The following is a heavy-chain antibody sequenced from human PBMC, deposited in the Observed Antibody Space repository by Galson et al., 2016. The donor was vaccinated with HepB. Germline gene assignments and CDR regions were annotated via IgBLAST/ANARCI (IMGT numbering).Heavy chain of an antibody. CDR1: GFTFSNYA. D-gene: IGHD4-11*01. CDR2: ISGVSDRT. CDR3: AKESPYSNVPHYYLEN. V-gene: IGHV3-23*01. J-gene: IGHJ4*01. Sequence: SRRLSCAASGFTFSNYAMSWVRQAPGKGPEWVSAISGVSDRTYYAGSMKDRFIISRDDSRNMLFLQLNSLRAEDTAIYYCAKESPYSNVPHYYLENWGLGTRVTVAS.